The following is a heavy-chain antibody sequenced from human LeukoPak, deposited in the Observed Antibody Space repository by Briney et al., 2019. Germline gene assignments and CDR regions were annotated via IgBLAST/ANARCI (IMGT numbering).Heavy chain of an antibody. D-gene: IGHD4-17*01. CDR1: GFTFSSYS. V-gene: IGHV3-21*01. Sequence: GGSLRLSCAASGFTFSSYSMNWVRQAPGKGLEGVSSISSSSSYIYYADSVKGRFTLSRDNAKNSLYLQMNSLRAEDTAVYYCAREGRDDYGDYEGFDNWGQGTLVTVSS. CDR2: ISSSSSYI. J-gene: IGHJ4*02. CDR3: AREGRDDYGDYEGFDN.